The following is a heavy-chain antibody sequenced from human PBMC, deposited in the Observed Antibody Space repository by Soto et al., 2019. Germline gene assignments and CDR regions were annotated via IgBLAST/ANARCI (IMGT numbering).Heavy chain of an antibody. CDR3: ARHGYSDHDDALDV. J-gene: IGHJ3*01. CDR2: ISSSGKT. D-gene: IGHD5-12*01. CDR1: DGSISTSSCY. V-gene: IGHV4-39*01. Sequence: QLQLQESGPGLVKSSETLSLTCIVSDGSISTSSCYWGWIRQPPGKGLEWIGSISSSGKTNCNPSLKSRVTISVDTSKNNFSLKLSSVTAADTAAYYCARHGYSDHDDALDVWGQGTMVTVSS.